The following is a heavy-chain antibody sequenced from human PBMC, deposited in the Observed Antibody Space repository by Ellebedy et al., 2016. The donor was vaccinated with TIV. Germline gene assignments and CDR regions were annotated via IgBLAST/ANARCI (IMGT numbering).Heavy chain of an antibody. Sequence: SETLSLTCAVYGGSFSGYYWSWIRQPPGKGLEWIGEINHSGSTNYNPSLKSRVTISVDTSKNQFSLKLSSVTAADTAVYYCATGLPLIVLDAPYAFDIWGQGTMVTVSS. CDR2: INHSGST. J-gene: IGHJ3*02. CDR3: ATGLPLIVLDAPYAFDI. CDR1: GGSFSGYY. D-gene: IGHD2-8*01. V-gene: IGHV4-34*01.